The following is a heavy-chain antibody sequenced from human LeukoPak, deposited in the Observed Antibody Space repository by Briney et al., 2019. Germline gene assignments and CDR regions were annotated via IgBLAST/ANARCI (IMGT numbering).Heavy chain of an antibody. CDR3: ATGIAVAGFDY. CDR1: GYTFTGYY. J-gene: IGHJ4*02. V-gene: IGHV1-2*02. CDR2: INPNSGGT. D-gene: IGHD6-19*01. Sequence: ASVKVSCKASGYTFTGYYMHWVRQAPGQRREWMGWINPNSGGTNYAQKFQGRVTMTRGTSISTAYMELSRLRSDDTAVYYCATGIAVAGFDYWGQGTLVTVSS.